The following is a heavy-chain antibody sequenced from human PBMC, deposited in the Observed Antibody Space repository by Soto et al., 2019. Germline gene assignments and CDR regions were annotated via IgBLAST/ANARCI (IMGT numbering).Heavy chain of an antibody. CDR1: GFTFSSYG. CDR3: AKADIQLWLPSGYYYYGMDV. V-gene: IGHV3-30*18. J-gene: IGHJ6*02. CDR2: ISYDGSNK. Sequence: QVQLVESGGGVVQPGRSLRLSCAASGFTFSSYGMHWVRQAPGKGLEWVAVISYDGSNKYYADSVKGRFTISRDNSKNTLYLQMNRLGAEDTAVYYCAKADIQLWLPSGYYYYGMDVWGQGTTVTVSS. D-gene: IGHD5-18*01.